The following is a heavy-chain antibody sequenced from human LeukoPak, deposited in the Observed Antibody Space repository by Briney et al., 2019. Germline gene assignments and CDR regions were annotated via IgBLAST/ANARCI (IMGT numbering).Heavy chain of an antibody. D-gene: IGHD5-12*01. CDR1: GFTFSSYA. CDR3: AKGGDSGYDSTMRN. CDR2: ISGSGGST. V-gene: IGHV3-23*01. Sequence: GGSLRLSCAASGFTFSSYAMSWVRQAPGKGLEWVSAISGSGGSTYYADSVKGRFTISRDNSKNTLYLQTNSLRAEDTAVYYCAKGGDSGYDSTMRNWGQGTLVTVSS. J-gene: IGHJ4*02.